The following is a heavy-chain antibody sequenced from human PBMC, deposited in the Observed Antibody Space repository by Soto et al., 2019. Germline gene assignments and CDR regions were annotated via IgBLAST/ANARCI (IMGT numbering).Heavy chain of an antibody. J-gene: IGHJ3*02. V-gene: IGHV3-74*01. CDR3: ARLYNWNDVDDAFDI. D-gene: IGHD1-1*01. CDR1: GFTFSSYW. Sequence: EVQLVESGGGLVQPGGSLRLSCAASGFTFSSYWMHWVRQAPGKGLVWVSRINSDGSSTSYADSVKGRFTISRDNAKNTLYLLMNSLRAEDTAVYYCARLYNWNDVDDAFDIWGQGTMVTVSS. CDR2: INSDGSST.